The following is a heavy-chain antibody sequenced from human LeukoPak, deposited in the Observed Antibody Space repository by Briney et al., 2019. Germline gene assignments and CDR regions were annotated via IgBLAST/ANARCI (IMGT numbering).Heavy chain of an antibody. Sequence: SETLSLTCTVSAYSISRGYYWGWIRQPPGKGLEWIGYIYYSGSTNYNPSLKSRVTISVDTSKNQFSLKLSSVTAADTAVYYCASSKAMVRGVIIDYWGQGTLVTVSS. CDR2: IYYSGST. CDR3: ASSKAMVRGVIIDY. V-gene: IGHV4-59*01. D-gene: IGHD3-10*01. CDR1: AYSISRGYY. J-gene: IGHJ4*02.